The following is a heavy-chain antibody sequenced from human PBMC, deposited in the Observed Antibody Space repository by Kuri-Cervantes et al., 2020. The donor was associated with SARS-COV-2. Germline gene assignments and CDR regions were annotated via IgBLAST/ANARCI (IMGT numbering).Heavy chain of an antibody. CDR1: GGSISSGGYD. J-gene: IGHJ4*02. CDR3: ARIGADVDY. D-gene: IGHD5-24*01. Sequence: SETLSLTCTVSGGSISSGGYDWSWIRQHPGKGREWIGYIYYSGSTYYNPSLESLVTISVDTSKNQFSLKLSSVTAADTAVYYCARIGADVDYWGQGTLVTVSS. V-gene: IGHV4-31*01. CDR2: IYYSGST.